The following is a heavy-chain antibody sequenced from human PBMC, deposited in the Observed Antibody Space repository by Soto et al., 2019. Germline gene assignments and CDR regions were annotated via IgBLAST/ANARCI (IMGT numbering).Heavy chain of an antibody. CDR3: ARGEGGRWEQPTDYFDY. J-gene: IGHJ4*02. D-gene: IGHD1-26*01. CDR2: IYYSGST. V-gene: IGHV4-59*01. Sequence: PSETLSLTCTVSGGSISSYYWSWIRQPPGKGLEWIGYIYYSGSTYYNPSLKSRVTISVDTSKNQFSLKLSSVTAADTAVYYCARGEGGRWEQPTDYFDYWGQGTLVTVSS. CDR1: GGSISSYY.